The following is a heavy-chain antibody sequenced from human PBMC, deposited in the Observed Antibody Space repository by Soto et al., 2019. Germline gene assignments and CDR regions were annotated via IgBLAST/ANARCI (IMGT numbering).Heavy chain of an antibody. Sequence: ASVKVSCKASGYTFTSYGISWVRQAPGQGLEWMGWISAYNGNTNYAQKLQGRVTMTTDTSTSTAYMELRSLRSDDTAVYYCARDDYGDYYYYYGMEVWGQGTTVTVS. D-gene: IGHD4-17*01. CDR1: GYTFTSYG. CDR2: ISAYNGNT. V-gene: IGHV1-18*01. J-gene: IGHJ6*02. CDR3: ARDDYGDYYYYYGMEV.